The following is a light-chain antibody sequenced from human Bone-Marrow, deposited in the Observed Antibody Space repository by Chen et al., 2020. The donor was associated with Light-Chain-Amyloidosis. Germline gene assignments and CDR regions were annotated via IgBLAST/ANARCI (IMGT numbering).Light chain of an antibody. CDR1: SSDVGVYNY. J-gene: IGLJ3*02. CDR3: SSFAGSDNPLL. Sequence: QSALTQPPSASGPPGPPVTIPCPGPSSDVGVYNYVSWYQQHPGKAPKLMIYEVSKRPSGVPGRFSGSKSGNTASLTVSGLQAEDEADYYCSSFAGSDNPLLFGGGTKLTVL. V-gene: IGLV2-8*01. CDR2: EVS.